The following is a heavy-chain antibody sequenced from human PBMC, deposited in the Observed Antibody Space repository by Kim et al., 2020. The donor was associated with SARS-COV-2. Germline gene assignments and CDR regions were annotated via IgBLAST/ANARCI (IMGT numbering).Heavy chain of an antibody. CDR3: RQYVSGWS. D-gene: IGHD6-19*01. Sequence: GGSLRLSCVASGFTFSSNWIHWVRQAPGMGLVWVSRINTDGSSPSYADSVKGRFTISRDNAKNTLYLQMNSLRVEDTAVYYCRQYVSGWSWGLGTLVTVSS. J-gene: IGHJ5*01. CDR2: INTDGSSP. CDR1: GFTFSSNW. V-gene: IGHV3-74*01.